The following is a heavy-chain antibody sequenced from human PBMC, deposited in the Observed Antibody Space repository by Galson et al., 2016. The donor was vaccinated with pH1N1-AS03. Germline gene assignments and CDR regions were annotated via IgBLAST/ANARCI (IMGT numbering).Heavy chain of an antibody. D-gene: IGHD6-13*01. CDR3: ARFRSSWTFYYGLDV. Sequence: VSCYSISSGYYWGWIRQPPGKGLEWIATIYHGGSTYYNPSLKSRVTISIDTSKNQFSLKLSSVTAADTAVYYCARFRSSWTFYYGLDVWGQGTTVTV. V-gene: IGHV4-38-2*01. J-gene: IGHJ6*02. CDR2: IYHGGST. CDR1: CYSISSGYY.